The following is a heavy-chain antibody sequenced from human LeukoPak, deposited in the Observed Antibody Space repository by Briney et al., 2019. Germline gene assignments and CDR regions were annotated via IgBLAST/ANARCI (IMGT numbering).Heavy chain of an antibody. J-gene: IGHJ4*02. Sequence: GRSLRLSCAASGFTFSSYAMSWVRQAPGQGLEWVSTISDSGGSTYYADSVKGRFTLSRDNSKSTLSLQMNSLRADDTAVYYCATQNFDYWGQGTLVTVSS. V-gene: IGHV3-23*01. CDR3: ATQNFDY. CDR1: GFTFSSYA. CDR2: ISDSGGST.